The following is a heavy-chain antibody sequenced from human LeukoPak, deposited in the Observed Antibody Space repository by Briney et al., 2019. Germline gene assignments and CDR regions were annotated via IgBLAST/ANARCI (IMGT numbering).Heavy chain of an antibody. CDR2: ISDSGADT. CDR1: GFTFSSRA. D-gene: IGHD3-22*01. CDR3: AKDSYYDSSGYPFF. Sequence: GGSLRLSCTASGFTFSSRAMSWVRQAPGKGLEWVSFISDSGADTKYADSVKGRFTISRDNSKNTLDLQMNSLRAEDTAVYYCAKDSYYDSSGYPFFWGQGTLVTVSS. V-gene: IGHV3-23*01. J-gene: IGHJ4*02.